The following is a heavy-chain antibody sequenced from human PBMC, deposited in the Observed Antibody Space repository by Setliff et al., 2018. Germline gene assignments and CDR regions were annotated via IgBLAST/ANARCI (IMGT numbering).Heavy chain of an antibody. CDR2: INQDGSQK. CDR3: ARDPTRKFDS. CDR1: GFTFSSYW. J-gene: IGHJ4*02. V-gene: IGHV3-7*03. Sequence: LRLSCAASGFTFSSYWMAWVRQAPGKGLEWVANINQDGSQKYYVDSVKGRFTISRDNAKNSLYLQVNSLRVEDTALYYCARDPTRKFDSWGQGTLVTVSS.